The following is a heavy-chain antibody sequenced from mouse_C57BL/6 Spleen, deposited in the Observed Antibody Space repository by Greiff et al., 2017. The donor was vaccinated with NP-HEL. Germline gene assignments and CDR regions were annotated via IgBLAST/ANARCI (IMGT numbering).Heavy chain of an antibody. Sequence: VQLQQSGAELARPGASVKLSCKASGYTFTSYGISWVKQRTGQGLEWIGEIYPRSGNTYYNEKFKGKATLTADKSSSTAYMELRSLTSEDSAVYFCASTTVVSYWYFDVWGTGTTVTVSS. CDR1: GYTFTSYG. V-gene: IGHV1-81*01. J-gene: IGHJ1*03. CDR3: ASTTVVSYWYFDV. CDR2: IYPRSGNT. D-gene: IGHD1-1*01.